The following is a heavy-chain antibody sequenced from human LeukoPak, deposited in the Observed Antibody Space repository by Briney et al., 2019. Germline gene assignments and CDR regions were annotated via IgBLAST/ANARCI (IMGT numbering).Heavy chain of an antibody. J-gene: IGHJ4*02. CDR2: IIPIFGTA. CDR3: ARFAVHRRIAVTGQFGLDY. V-gene: IGHV1-69*06. D-gene: IGHD6-19*01. CDR1: GGTFISYA. Sequence: ASVKVSCKASGGTFISYAISWVRQAPGQGLEWMGGIIPIFGTANYAQKFQGRVTITADKSTSTAYMELSSLRSEDTAVYYCARFAVHRRIAVTGQFGLDYWGRGTLVTVSS.